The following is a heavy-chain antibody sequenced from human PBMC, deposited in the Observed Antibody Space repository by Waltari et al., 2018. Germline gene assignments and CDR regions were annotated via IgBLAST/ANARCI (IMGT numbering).Heavy chain of an antibody. D-gene: IGHD6-6*01. CDR3: ARQGSYSSSLDY. J-gene: IGHJ4*02. CDR2: IYYSGST. CDR1: GGSISSSSYY. V-gene: IGHV4-39*01. Sequence: QLQLQESGPGLVKPSETLTLTCTVSGGSISSSSYYWGWIRQPPGKGLEWIGSIYYSGSTYYNPSLKSRVTISVDTSKNQFSLKLSSVTAADTAVYYCARQGSYSSSLDYWGQGTLVTVSS.